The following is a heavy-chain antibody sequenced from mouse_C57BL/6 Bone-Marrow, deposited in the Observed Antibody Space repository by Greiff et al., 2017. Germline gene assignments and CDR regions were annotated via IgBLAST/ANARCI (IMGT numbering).Heavy chain of an antibody. CDR3: ARLGTVVAPPWYFDV. D-gene: IGHD1-1*01. V-gene: IGHV1-9*01. CDR2: ILPGSGST. J-gene: IGHJ1*03. Sequence: VQLQQSGAELMKPGASVTLSCKATGYTFTGYWIEWVKQRPGHGLEWIGGILPGSGSTNYNEKFKGKATFTEDTSSNPAYMQLSSLTTEDSAIYYCARLGTVVAPPWYFDVWGTGTTVTVSS. CDR1: GYTFTGYW.